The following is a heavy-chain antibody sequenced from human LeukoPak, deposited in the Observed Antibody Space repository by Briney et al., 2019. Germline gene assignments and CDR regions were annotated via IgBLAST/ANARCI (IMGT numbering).Heavy chain of an antibody. Sequence: PGGSLRLSCAVSGFTFSSHSMNWVRQDPGKGLEWVSSISSTGSYIYYADSVKGRFTISRDNAKNSLYLQMNSLRAEDTAVYYCAREGSQGVVWGQGTLVTVSS. CDR3: AREGSQGVV. J-gene: IGHJ4*02. V-gene: IGHV3-21*01. D-gene: IGHD3-22*01. CDR1: GFTFSSHS. CDR2: ISSTGSYI.